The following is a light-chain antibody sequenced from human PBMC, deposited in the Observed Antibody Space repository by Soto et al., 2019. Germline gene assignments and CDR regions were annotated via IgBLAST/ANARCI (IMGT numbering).Light chain of an antibody. CDR3: SSYAGSYYV. J-gene: IGLJ1*01. Sequence: QSALTQPPSASGSPGQSVTISCTGTSSDVGGYHYVSWYQQHPGKAPKLMIYEVSKRPSGVPDRFSGSKSGNTASLTVSGLQAEDEADYYCSSYAGSYYVFGTGTKVTV. V-gene: IGLV2-8*01. CDR2: EVS. CDR1: SSDVGGYHY.